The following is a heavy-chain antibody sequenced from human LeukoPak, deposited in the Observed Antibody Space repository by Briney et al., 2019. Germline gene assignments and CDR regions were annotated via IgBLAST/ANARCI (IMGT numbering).Heavy chain of an antibody. CDR2: IKQDGSEK. D-gene: IGHD3-10*01. CDR3: ASVWFGEFFDY. J-gene: IGHJ4*02. Sequence: PGGSLRLSCAASGFTSSSYWMSWVRQAPGKGLEWVANIKQDGSEKYYVDSVKGRFTISRDNAKNSLYLQMNSLRAEDTAVYYCASVWFGEFFDYWGQGTLVTVSS. V-gene: IGHV3-7*01. CDR1: GFTSSSYW.